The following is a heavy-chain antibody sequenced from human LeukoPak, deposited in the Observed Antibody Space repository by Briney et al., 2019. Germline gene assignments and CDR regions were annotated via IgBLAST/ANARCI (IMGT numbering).Heavy chain of an antibody. J-gene: IGHJ6*03. CDR3: AKKGGHGHYYHYMDV. CDR1: RFTFSSYG. D-gene: IGHD3-16*01. CDR2: IWYDGSKK. Sequence: PGRSLRLSCEASRFTFSSYGMHWVRRAPGKGLEWVAVIWYDGSKKNYGESVKGRFTISRDNSKNTLYLQMNSLRVEDTAVYYCAKKGGHGHYYHYMDVRGKGTTVIVSS. V-gene: IGHV3-33*06.